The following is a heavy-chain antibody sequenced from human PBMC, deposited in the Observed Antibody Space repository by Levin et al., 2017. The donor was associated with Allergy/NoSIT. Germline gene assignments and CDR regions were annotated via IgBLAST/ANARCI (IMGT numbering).Heavy chain of an antibody. CDR2: IWHDGSNK. J-gene: IGHJ6*02. CDR1: GFTFSSYA. V-gene: IGHV3-33*01. D-gene: IGHD6-13*01. CDR3: ARDYQETSSWTYSFYFYGMDV. Sequence: GGSLRLSCAASGFTFSSYAMHWVRQAPGKGLEWVAVIWHDGSNKYYADSVEGRFTISRDNAKNTLYVQMNSLRAEDTAVYYCARDYQETSSWTYSFYFYGMDVWGRGTTVTVSS.